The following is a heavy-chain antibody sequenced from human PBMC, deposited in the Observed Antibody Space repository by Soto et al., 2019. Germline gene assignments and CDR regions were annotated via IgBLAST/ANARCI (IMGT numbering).Heavy chain of an antibody. D-gene: IGHD3-22*01. Sequence: PSETLSLTCTVSGGSISSSSYYWGWIRQPPGKGLERIGSIYYSGSTNYNPSLKSRVTISVDTSKNQFSLKLSSVTAADTAVYYFARVGYYYDSSGYQRVYYFDYWGQGTLVTVS. CDR2: IYYSGST. CDR3: ARVGYYYDSSGYQRVYYFDY. CDR1: GGSISSSSYY. J-gene: IGHJ4*02. V-gene: IGHV4-39*07.